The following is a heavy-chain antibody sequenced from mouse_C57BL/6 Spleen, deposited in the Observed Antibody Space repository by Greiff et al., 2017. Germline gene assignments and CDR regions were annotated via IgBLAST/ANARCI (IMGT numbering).Heavy chain of an antibody. CDR3: ARHDERGVYYCSSYDY. Sequence: QVQLQQSGAELVKPGASVKLSCKASGYTFTEYTIHWVKQRSGQGLEWIGWFYPGSGSIKYNEKFKDKATLTADKSSSTVYMELSRLTSEDSAVYFCARHDERGVYYCSSYDYWGQGTTLTVSS. CDR1: GYTFTEYT. CDR2: FYPGSGSI. J-gene: IGHJ2*01. V-gene: IGHV1-62-2*01. D-gene: IGHD1-1*01.